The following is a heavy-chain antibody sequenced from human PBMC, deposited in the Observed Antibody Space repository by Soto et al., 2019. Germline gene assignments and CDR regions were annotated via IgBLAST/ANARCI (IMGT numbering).Heavy chain of an antibody. CDR1: GFTFSSYW. CDR3: AKGALSTYFD. J-gene: IGHJ4*02. V-gene: IGHV3-74*01. CDR2: INPDGSTT. D-gene: IGHD3-9*01. Sequence: EVQLVESGGGLVQPGGSLRLSCAASGFTFSSYWMHWVRQAPGEGLMWVSRINPDGSTTSYADSVKGRFTISRDNAKNTLYLQMNSLRVEDTAVYYCAKGALSTYFDWGQGTLVTVSS.